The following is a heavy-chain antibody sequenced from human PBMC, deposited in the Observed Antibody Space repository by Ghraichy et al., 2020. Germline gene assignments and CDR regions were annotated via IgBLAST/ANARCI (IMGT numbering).Heavy chain of an antibody. V-gene: IGHV1-69*13. CDR1: GGTFSSYA. D-gene: IGHD6-13*01. Sequence: SVKVSCKASGGTFSSYAISWVRQAPGQGLEWMGGIIPIFGTANYAQKFQGRVTITANESMSTAYMELSSLRSEDTAVYYCARDQDDSSLPGTDAFDIWGQGTMVTVSS. J-gene: IGHJ3*02. CDR2: IIPIFGTA. CDR3: ARDQDDSSLPGTDAFDI.